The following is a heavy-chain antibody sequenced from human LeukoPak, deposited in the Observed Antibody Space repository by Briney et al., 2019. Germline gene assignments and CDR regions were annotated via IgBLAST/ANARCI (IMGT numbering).Heavy chain of an antibody. Sequence: SETLSLTCAVYGGSFSGFYWSWIRQPPGKGLEWIGEINHRGSTNYNPSLKSRVTISVDTSKNQFSLKLSSVTAADTAVYYCARGDEDDYVWGTYHRVDYWGQGTLVTVSS. D-gene: IGHD3-16*02. CDR2: INHRGST. CDR3: ARGDEDDYVWGTYHRVDY. CDR1: GGSFSGFY. J-gene: IGHJ4*02. V-gene: IGHV4-34*01.